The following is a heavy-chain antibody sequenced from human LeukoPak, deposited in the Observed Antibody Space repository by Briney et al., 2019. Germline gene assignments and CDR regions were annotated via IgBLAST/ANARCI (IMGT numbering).Heavy chain of an antibody. D-gene: IGHD1-7*01. V-gene: IGHV4-59*01. J-gene: IGHJ6*03. CDR3: ARGAGTTVYYMDV. Sequence: SETLSLTCTVSGGSMSNYYWNWIRQPPGKGLEWIGYIYNTATTNYNPSLKGRVTISEDTSKNQISLKVTSMTPADTAVYYCARGAGTTVYYMDVWGKGTTVTVSS. CDR2: IYNTATT. CDR1: GGSMSNYY.